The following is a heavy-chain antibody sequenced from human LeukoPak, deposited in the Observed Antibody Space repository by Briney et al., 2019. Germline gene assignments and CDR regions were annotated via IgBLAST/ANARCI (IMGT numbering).Heavy chain of an antibody. Sequence: GSLILSCAASGFPFSSYWMSWVRQAPGKGLEWVANIKQDGSEKYYVDSVKGRFTISRDNAKNSLYLQMNSLRAEDTAVYYCARDVVVATDYWGQGTLVTVSS. CDR1: GFPFSSYW. CDR2: IKQDGSEK. J-gene: IGHJ4*02. V-gene: IGHV3-7*01. CDR3: ARDVVVATDY. D-gene: IGHD2-21*01.